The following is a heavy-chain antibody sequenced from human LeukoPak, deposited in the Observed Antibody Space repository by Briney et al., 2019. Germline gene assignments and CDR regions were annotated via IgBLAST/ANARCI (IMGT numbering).Heavy chain of an antibody. J-gene: IGHJ5*02. Sequence: SETLSLTCTVSGGSISSSSYYWGWIRQPPGKGLEWIGSIYYSGSTYYNPSLKSRVTISVDTSKNQFSLKLSSVTAADTAVYYCARSYGSGAWWFDPWGQGTLVTVSS. CDR1: GGSISSSSYY. D-gene: IGHD3-10*01. CDR2: IYYSGST. CDR3: ARSYGSGAWWFDP. V-gene: IGHV4-39*07.